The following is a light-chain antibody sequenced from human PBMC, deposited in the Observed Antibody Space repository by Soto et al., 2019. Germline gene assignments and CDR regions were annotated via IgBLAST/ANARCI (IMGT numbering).Light chain of an antibody. Sequence: QSVLAPPPSVSGAPGQRVTISCTGSSSNIGAGYDVHWYQQLPGTAPTLLIYGNNNRPSGVPDRFSGSKSGTSASLAITGLQAEDEADYYCQSYDSGLGVFGTGTKFTVL. V-gene: IGLV1-40*01. CDR1: SSNIGAGYD. CDR3: QSYDSGLGV. J-gene: IGLJ1*01. CDR2: GNN.